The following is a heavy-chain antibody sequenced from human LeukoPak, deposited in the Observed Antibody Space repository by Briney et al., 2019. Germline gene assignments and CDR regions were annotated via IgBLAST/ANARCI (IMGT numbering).Heavy chain of an antibody. V-gene: IGHV1-69*13. J-gene: IGHJ6*03. CDR2: IIPIFGTA. CDR1: GGTFSSYA. D-gene: IGHD6-13*01. CDR3: ARGGSPDKNSSSWYHLLYYYYYMDV. Sequence: SVKVSCKASGGTFSSYAISWVRQAPGQGLEWMGGIIPIFGTANYAQKFQGRVTITADESTSTAYMELSSVTAADTAVYYCARGGSPDKNSSSWYHLLYYYYYMDVWGKGTTVTVSS.